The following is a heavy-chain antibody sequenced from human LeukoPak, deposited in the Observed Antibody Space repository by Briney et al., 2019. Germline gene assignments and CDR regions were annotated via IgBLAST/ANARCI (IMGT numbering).Heavy chain of an antibody. CDR2: IYSGGST. V-gene: IGHV3-53*04. D-gene: IGHD3-22*01. J-gene: IGHJ6*02. Sequence: GGSLRLSCAASGFTVSSNYMSWVRQAPGKGLEWVSVIYSGGSTYYADSVKGRFTISRHDSKNTLYLQMNSLRAEDTAVYYCATDHFYYDALGYYYYGMDVWGQGTTVTVSS. CDR1: GFTVSSNY. CDR3: ATDHFYYDALGYYYYGMDV.